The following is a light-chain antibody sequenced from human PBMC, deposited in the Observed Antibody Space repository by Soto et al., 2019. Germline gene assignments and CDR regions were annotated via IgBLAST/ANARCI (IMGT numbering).Light chain of an antibody. CDR1: QDISDV. CDR2: DAS. Sequence: DIQMTQSPSALCASXXYXXXXTXQASQDISDVLNWYQQQPGKAPKVLIYDASKLQTGVPSRFSGRGSGKDFTFTISSLQPDDSGTYYCQQFYDLPITFGQGTRLEIK. CDR3: QQFYDLPIT. V-gene: IGKV1-33*01. J-gene: IGKJ5*01.